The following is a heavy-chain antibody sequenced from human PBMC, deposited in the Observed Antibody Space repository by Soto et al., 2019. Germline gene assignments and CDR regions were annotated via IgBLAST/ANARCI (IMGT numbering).Heavy chain of an antibody. CDR2: ISYDGSNK. Sequence: LRLSCVASGFSFSDSWMDWVRQAPGKGPEWVAVISYDGSNKYYADSVKGRFTISRDNSKNTLYLQMNSLRAEDTAVYYCAKFVDYYYGMDVWGQGTTVTVSS. J-gene: IGHJ6*02. D-gene: IGHD3-16*02. CDR3: AKFVDYYYGMDV. V-gene: IGHV3-30*18. CDR1: GFSFSDSW.